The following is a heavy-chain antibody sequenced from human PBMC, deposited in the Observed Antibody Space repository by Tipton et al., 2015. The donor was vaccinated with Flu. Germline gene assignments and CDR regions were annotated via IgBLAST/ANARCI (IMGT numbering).Heavy chain of an antibody. D-gene: IGHD3-10*01. Sequence: LRLSCTVSGGSISTYYWSWLRQTPEKGLEWIGYVYYTGSTNYNPSLKSRVTISVDTSKNHFSLGLTSVTAADTAVYYCARPRVRGVIPSGDFDIWGQGTMVTVSS. CDR1: GGSISTYY. V-gene: IGHV4-59*01. CDR3: ARPRVRGVIPSGDFDI. J-gene: IGHJ3*02. CDR2: VYYTGST.